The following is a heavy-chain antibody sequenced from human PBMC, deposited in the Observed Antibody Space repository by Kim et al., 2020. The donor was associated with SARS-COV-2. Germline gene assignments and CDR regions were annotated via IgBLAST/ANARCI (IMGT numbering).Heavy chain of an antibody. CDR1: GYSFTTYW. CDR3: ARLGAGMDV. V-gene: IGHV5-51*01. CDR2: IDPRDSDT. J-gene: IGHJ6*02. Sequence: GESLKISCKGSGYSFTTYWIAWVRQMPGKGLEWMGSIDPRDSDTRDRPSFQGHVTISADKSTRTAYLQWSSLKASDTAMYYGARLGAGMDVWGQGTTVTVSS.